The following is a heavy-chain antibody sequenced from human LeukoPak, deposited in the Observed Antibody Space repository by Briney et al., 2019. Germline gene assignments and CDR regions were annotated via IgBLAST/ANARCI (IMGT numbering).Heavy chain of an antibody. CDR3: ARGPIFGVVRYFDY. J-gene: IGHJ4*02. Sequence: GASVKVSCKASGYTFTSYGISWVRRAPGQGREGMGWISAYNGNTNYAQKLQGRVTMTTDTSTSTAYMELRSLRSDDTAVYYCARGPIFGVVRYFDYWGQGTLVTVSS. D-gene: IGHD3-3*01. V-gene: IGHV1-18*01. CDR1: GYTFTSYG. CDR2: ISAYNGNT.